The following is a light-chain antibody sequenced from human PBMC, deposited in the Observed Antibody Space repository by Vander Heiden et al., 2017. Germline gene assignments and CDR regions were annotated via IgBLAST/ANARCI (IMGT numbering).Light chain of an antibody. CDR1: QNVRKY. Sequence: DIQMTQSPSSLSASAGDRVTITCRASQNVRKYLSWVQQRVGQAPQLLIYDASSLQGGVPSRFSGSGSGTDFTLTISNLQPEDFATYYCQQSDGIPPYTFGQGTKLEI. V-gene: IGKV1-39*01. CDR2: DAS. CDR3: QQSDGIPPYT. J-gene: IGKJ2*01.